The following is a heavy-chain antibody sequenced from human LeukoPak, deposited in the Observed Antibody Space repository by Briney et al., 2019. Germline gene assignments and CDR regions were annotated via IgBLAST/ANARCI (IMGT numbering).Heavy chain of an antibody. V-gene: IGHV4-34*01. J-gene: IGHJ3*02. D-gene: IGHD3-22*01. CDR3: AGVVVIPYDAFDI. Sequence: SETLSLTCAVYGGSFSGYYWSWIRQPPGKGLQWIGEINHSGSTNYNPSLKSRVTISVDTSKNQFSLKLSSVTAADTAVYYCAGVVVIPYDAFDIWGQGTMVTVSS. CDR2: INHSGST. CDR1: GGSFSGYY.